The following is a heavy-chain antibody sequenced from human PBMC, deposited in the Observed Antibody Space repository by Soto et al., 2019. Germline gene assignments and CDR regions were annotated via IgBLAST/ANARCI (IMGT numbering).Heavy chain of an antibody. V-gene: IGHV3-33*01. J-gene: IGHJ4*02. CDR1: GFTFSSYG. CDR3: ARDGEMATVRWGYYFDY. CDR2: IWYDGSNK. D-gene: IGHD4-4*01. Sequence: PGGSLRLSCAASGFTFSSYGMHWVRQAPGKGLEWVAVIWYDGSNKYYADSVKGRFTISRDNSKNTLYLQMNSLRAEDTAVYYCARDGEMATVRWGYYFDYWGQGTLVTVSS.